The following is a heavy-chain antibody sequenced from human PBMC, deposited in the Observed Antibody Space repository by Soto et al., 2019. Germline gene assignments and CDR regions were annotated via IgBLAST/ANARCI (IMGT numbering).Heavy chain of an antibody. CDR3: AREGYGYCTNDVCYREWFDS. V-gene: IGHV3-7*01. D-gene: IGHD2-8*01. CDR1: GFTFSSYW. CDR2: IKQDGSEK. J-gene: IGHJ5*01. Sequence: PGGSLRLSCAASGFTFSSYWMSWVRQAPGKGLEWVANIKQDGSEKYYVDSVKGRFTISRDNAKNSLYLQMNSLRAEDTAVYYCAREGYGYCTNDVCYREWFDSWGQGNLVTVS.